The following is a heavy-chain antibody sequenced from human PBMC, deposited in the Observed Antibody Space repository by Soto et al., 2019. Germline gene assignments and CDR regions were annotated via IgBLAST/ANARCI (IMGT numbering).Heavy chain of an antibody. D-gene: IGHD6-19*01. CDR2: IKEDGSDM. J-gene: IGHJ3*02. V-gene: IGHV3-7*01. CDR1: GFTFSSYW. Sequence: GSLRLSCAVSGFTFSSYWMTWGRQAPGKGLEWVANIKEDGSDMYYVDSVKGRFTISRDNGKNLLYLQMNSLRSEDTAVYYCARSLGWRDAFDIWGQGIMVTVSS. CDR3: ARSLGWRDAFDI.